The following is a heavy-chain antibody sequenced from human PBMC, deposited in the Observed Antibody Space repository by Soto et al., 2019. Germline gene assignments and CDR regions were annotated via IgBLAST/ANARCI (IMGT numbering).Heavy chain of an antibody. V-gene: IGHV1-46*01. CDR2: INPSGGST. CDR3: ARNLEQQLVLWWFDP. D-gene: IGHD6-13*01. Sequence: GASVKVSCKASGYTFTSYYMNWVRQAPGQGLEWMGIINPSGGSTSYAQKFQGRVTMTRDTSTSTVYMELSSLRSEDTAVYYCARNLEQQLVLWWFDPWGQGTLVTVSS. J-gene: IGHJ5*02. CDR1: GYTFTSYY.